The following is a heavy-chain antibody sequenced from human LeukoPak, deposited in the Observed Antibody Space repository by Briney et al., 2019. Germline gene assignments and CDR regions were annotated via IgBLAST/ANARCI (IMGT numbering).Heavy chain of an antibody. J-gene: IGHJ3*02. CDR3: ARDFPIVVVPAAIPAAFDI. Sequence: GGSLRLSCAASGFTFSRNWMHWVRQAPGKGLVWVSRINSDGTTNYADSVKGRFTISRDYAKNTLYLQMNSLRAEDTAVYYCARDFPIVVVPAAIPAAFDIWGQGTMVTVSS. CDR2: INSDGTT. CDR1: GFTFSRNW. D-gene: IGHD2-2*02. V-gene: IGHV3-74*01.